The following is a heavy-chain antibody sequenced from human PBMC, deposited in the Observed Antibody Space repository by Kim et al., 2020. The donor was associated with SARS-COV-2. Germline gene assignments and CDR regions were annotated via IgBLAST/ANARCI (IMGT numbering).Heavy chain of an antibody. Sequence: SETLSLTCTVSGGSISSGGYYWSWIRQHPGKGLEWIGYIYYSGSTYYNPSLKSRVTISVDTSKNQFSLKLSSVTAADTAVYYCARDQVIDIEVDTAMVTPYGMDVWGQGTTVTVSS. D-gene: IGHD5-18*01. V-gene: IGHV4-31*03. J-gene: IGHJ6*02. CDR3: ARDQVIDIEVDTAMVTPYGMDV. CDR2: IYYSGST. CDR1: GGSISSGGYY.